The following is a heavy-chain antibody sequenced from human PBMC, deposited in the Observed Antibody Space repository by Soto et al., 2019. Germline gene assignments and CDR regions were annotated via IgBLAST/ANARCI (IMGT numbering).Heavy chain of an antibody. CDR2: IYYSGST. Sequence: PSETLSLTCTVSGVSISSSSYYWGWIRQPPGKGLEWIGSIYYSGSTYYNPSLKSRVTISVDTSKNQFSLKLSSVTAADTAVYYCARCYYDFWSGYYNWFDPWGQGTLVTVSS. CDR3: ARCYYDFWSGYYNWFDP. D-gene: IGHD3-3*01. V-gene: IGHV4-39*01. CDR1: GVSISSSSYY. J-gene: IGHJ5*02.